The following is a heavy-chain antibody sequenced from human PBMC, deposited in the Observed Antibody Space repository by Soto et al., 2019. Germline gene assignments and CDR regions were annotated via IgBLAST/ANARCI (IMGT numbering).Heavy chain of an antibody. J-gene: IGHJ4*02. CDR3: ASPQFGTFDY. Sequence: EVQLVESGGGLVQPGGSLSHSCATSGFTFSGHFMDWVRQAPGKGLEWVARSTNKASGYTTHYAASVIGRFSISRDDSKNSLYLQMDGLKTEDTAVYYCASPQFGTFDYWGQGTLVTVSS. V-gene: IGHV3-72*01. CDR2: STNKASGYTT. D-gene: IGHD1-1*01. CDR1: GFTFSGHF.